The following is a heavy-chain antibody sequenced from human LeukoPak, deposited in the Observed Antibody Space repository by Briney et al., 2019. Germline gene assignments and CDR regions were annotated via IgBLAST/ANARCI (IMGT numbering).Heavy chain of an antibody. CDR1: GYTFTNYG. Sequence: ASVMVSCKASGYTFTNYGISWVRQAPGQGLEWMGWINPDSGGTNSAQKFQGRVTVTRDSSISTAYMELSRLTSDDTAVYYCARMAMEGGYYFDYWGQGTLVAVSS. D-gene: IGHD2-8*01. J-gene: IGHJ4*02. V-gene: IGHV1-2*02. CDR3: ARMAMEGGYYFDY. CDR2: INPDSGGT.